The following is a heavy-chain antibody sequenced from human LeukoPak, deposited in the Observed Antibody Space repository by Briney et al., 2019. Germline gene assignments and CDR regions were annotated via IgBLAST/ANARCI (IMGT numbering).Heavy chain of an antibody. CDR3: ARKNRGTVVSPRKDNWFDP. J-gene: IGHJ5*02. Sequence: SETLSLTCAVYGGSFSGYYWSWIRQPPGKGLEWIGEINHSGSTNYNPSLKSRVTISVDTSKNQFSLKLSSVTAADTAVYYCARKNRGTVVSPRKDNWFDPWGQGTLVTVSS. V-gene: IGHV4-34*01. CDR1: GGSFSGYY. D-gene: IGHD2-21*01. CDR2: INHSGST.